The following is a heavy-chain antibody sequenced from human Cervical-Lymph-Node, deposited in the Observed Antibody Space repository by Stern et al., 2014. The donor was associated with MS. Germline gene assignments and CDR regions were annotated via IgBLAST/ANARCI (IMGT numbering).Heavy chain of an antibody. Sequence: VQLVDSGAEVPKPGASVHVSCTASGFTFTSSYMHWVRQVPGQGLEWMGLLYHGVGGTTSAQNLQDRVTLTRDTSTNTLYMELSSLRSEDTAVYYCARGQYYSDSTGYYYLHYWGQGSLVTVSS. V-gene: IGHV1-46*01. D-gene: IGHD3-22*01. CDR2: LYHGVGGT. CDR3: ARGQYYSDSTGYYYLHY. J-gene: IGHJ4*02. CDR1: GFTFTSSY.